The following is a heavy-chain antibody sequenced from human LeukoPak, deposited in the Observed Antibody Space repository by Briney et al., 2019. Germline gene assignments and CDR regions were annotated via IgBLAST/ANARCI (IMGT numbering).Heavy chain of an antibody. CDR1: GFTFSSYG. J-gene: IGHJ4*02. Sequence: PGGSLRLSRAASGFTFSSYGMHWVRQAPGKGLEWVASINPDGNKKYSADSVKGRFTISRDNAENSLYLQMNSLRVEDTAFYYCARDLAYSRLDYWGQGMLVTVSS. D-gene: IGHD5-18*01. CDR2: INPDGNKK. V-gene: IGHV3-7*01. CDR3: ARDLAYSRLDY.